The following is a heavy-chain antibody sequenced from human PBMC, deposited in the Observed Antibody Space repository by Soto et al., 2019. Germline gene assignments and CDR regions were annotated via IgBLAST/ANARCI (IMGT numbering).Heavy chain of an antibody. Sequence: PGGSLRLYCAASGFTFGSYGMHWVRQAPGKGLEWVAIISYDGNYKHHADSVKGRFTISRDNSKNTLYLQMNSLRAEDTAVYYCGKVSTYYYDSTFDYWGQGTLVTVSS. V-gene: IGHV3-30*18. CDR1: GFTFGSYG. CDR3: GKVSTYYYDSTFDY. CDR2: ISYDGNYK. D-gene: IGHD3-22*01. J-gene: IGHJ4*02.